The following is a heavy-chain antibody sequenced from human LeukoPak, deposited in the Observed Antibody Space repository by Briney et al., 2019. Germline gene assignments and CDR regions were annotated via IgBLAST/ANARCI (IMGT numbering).Heavy chain of an antibody. CDR2: INHSGST. CDR1: GGSFSGYY. CDR3: ATQIISSSWYYFDY. Sequence: SETLSLTCAVYGGSFSGYYWSWIRQPPGKGLEWIGEINHSGSTNYNPSLKSRVTISVDTSKNQFSLKLSSVTAADTAVYYCATQIISSSWYYFDYWGQGTLVTVSS. V-gene: IGHV4-34*01. D-gene: IGHD6-13*01. J-gene: IGHJ4*02.